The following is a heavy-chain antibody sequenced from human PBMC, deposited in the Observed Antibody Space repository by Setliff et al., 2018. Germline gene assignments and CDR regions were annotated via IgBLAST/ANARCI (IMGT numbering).Heavy chain of an antibody. CDR3: ARGRNIAARLLDS. CDR2: INHRGST. CDR1: GGSISSGDYH. Sequence: SSETLSLTCNVSGGSISSGDYHWTWIRQSPEKGLEWIGEINHRGSTNYNPSLKSRVTISIDTSRDQFSLKLISMIAADTAVYYCARGRNIAARLLDSWGQGTLVTVSS. D-gene: IGHD6-6*01. J-gene: IGHJ4*02. V-gene: IGHV4-39*07.